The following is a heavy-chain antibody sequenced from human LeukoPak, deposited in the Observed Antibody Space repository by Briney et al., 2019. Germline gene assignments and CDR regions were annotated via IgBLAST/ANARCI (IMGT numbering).Heavy chain of an antibody. V-gene: IGHV4-39*07. Sequence: SETLSLTCTVSGGSISSSSYYWGWIRQPPGKGLEWIGSIYYSGSTYYSPSLKSRVTISVDTSKNQFSLKLSSVTAADTAVYYCARGTKYYYGSGDWGQGTLVTVSS. CDR3: ARGTKYYYGSGD. D-gene: IGHD3-10*01. J-gene: IGHJ4*02. CDR1: GGSISSSSYY. CDR2: IYYSGST.